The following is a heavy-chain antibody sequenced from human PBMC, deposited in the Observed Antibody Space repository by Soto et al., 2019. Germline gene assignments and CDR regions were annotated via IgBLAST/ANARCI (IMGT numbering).Heavy chain of an antibody. CDR2: INPNSGGT. J-gene: IGHJ3*02. V-gene: IGHV1-2*04. CDR3: ARDYDFWSATAQNAFDI. CDR1: GYTFTGYY. D-gene: IGHD3-3*01. Sequence: ASVKVSCKASGYTFTGYYMHWVRQAPGQGLEWMGWINPNSGGTNYAQKFQGWVTMTRDTSISTAYMELSSLRSEDTAVYYFARDYDFWSATAQNAFDIWGQGTMVTVSS.